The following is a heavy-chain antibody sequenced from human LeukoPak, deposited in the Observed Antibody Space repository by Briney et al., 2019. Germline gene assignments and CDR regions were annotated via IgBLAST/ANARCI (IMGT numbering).Heavy chain of an antibody. Sequence: GASVKVSCKASGYTFTSYYMHWVRQAPGQGLEWMAIINPSGGSTSYAQKFQGRVTMTRDTSTSTVYMELNSLRSEDTAVYYCARAQTYYYDRSGRGAFDIWGQGTKVTVSS. CDR2: INPSGGST. D-gene: IGHD3-22*01. CDR1: GYTFTSYY. V-gene: IGHV1-46*01. J-gene: IGHJ3*02. CDR3: ARAQTYYYDRSGRGAFDI.